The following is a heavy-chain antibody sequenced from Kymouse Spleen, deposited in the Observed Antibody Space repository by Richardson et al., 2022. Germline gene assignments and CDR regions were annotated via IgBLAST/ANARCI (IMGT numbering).Heavy chain of an antibody. CDR3: AREDSSSWYYYYYGMDV. D-gene: IGHD6-13*01. Sequence: QVQLQQWGAGLLKPSETLSLTCAVYGGSFSGYYWSWIRQPPGKGLEWIGEINHSGSTNYNPSLKSRVTISVDTSKNQFSLKLSSVTAADTAVYYCAREDSSSWYYYYYGMDVWGQGTTVTVSS. V-gene: IGHV4-34*01. CDR1: GGSFSGYY. CDR2: INHSGST. J-gene: IGHJ6*02.